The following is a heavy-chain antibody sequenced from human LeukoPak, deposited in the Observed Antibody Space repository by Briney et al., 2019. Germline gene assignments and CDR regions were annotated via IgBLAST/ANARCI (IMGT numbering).Heavy chain of an antibody. D-gene: IGHD6-19*01. J-gene: IGHJ4*02. Sequence: GGSLRLSCAASGFTFSSYAMSWVRQAPGKGLEWVSAISGSGGSTYYADSVKGRFTISRDNSKNTLYLQMNSLRAEDTAVYYCATDWGRVAGSNLIFDYWGQGTLGTVSS. CDR1: GFTFSSYA. CDR2: ISGSGGST. CDR3: ATDWGRVAGSNLIFDY. V-gene: IGHV3-23*01.